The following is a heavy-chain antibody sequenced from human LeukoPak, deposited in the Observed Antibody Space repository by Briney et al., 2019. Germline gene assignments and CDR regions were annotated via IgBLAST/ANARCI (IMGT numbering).Heavy chain of an antibody. CDR3: ARVVPAAIYTY. J-gene: IGHJ4*02. CDR1: GFTVSSNY. CDR2: IYSGGST. Sequence: GGSLRLSCAASGFTVSSNYMSWVRQAPGKGLEWVSVIYSGGSTYYADSVKGRFAISRDNSKNTLYLQMNSLRAEDTAVYYCARVVPAAIYTYWGQGTLVTVSS. D-gene: IGHD2-2*01. V-gene: IGHV3-66*01.